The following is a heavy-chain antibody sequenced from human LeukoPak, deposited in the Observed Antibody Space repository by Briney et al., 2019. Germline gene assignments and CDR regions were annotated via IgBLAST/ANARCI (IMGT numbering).Heavy chain of an antibody. D-gene: IGHD2-2*01. Sequence: SVKVSCKASGGTFSSYTISWVRQAPGQGLEWMGRIIPILGIANYAQKFQGRVTITADKSTSTAHMELSSLRSEDTAVYYCARSGEVVPAAITTTLGWFDPWGQGTLVTVSS. CDR2: IIPILGIA. CDR3: ARSGEVVPAAITTTLGWFDP. V-gene: IGHV1-69*02. J-gene: IGHJ5*02. CDR1: GGTFSSYT.